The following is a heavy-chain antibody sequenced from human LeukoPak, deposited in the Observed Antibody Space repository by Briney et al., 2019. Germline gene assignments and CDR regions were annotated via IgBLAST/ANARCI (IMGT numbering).Heavy chain of an antibody. V-gene: IGHV4-30-2*01. J-gene: IGHJ4*02. Sequence: SQTLSLTCTVSGGSISSGGYYWSWIRQPPGKGLEWIGYIYHSGSTYYNPSLKSRVTISVDTSKNQFSLKLSSVTAADTAVYYCARGRGSGWFFDYWGQGTLVTVSS. CDR3: ARGRGSGWFFDY. D-gene: IGHD6-19*01. CDR1: GGSISSGGYY. CDR2: IYHSGST.